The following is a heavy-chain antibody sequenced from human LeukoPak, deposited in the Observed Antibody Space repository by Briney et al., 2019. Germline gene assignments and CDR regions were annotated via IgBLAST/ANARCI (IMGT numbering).Heavy chain of an antibody. CDR1: GGSISNYY. CDR3: ARHTLVGARNAFDI. CDR2: MYYSGNT. V-gene: IGHV4-59*08. Sequence: PSETLSPTCNVSGGSISNYYWSWIRQPPGKGLEWIGYMYYSGNTNYNPSLKSRVTTSVDSSKNQFSLKLSSVTAADTAVYYCARHTLVGARNAFDIWGQGTMVTVSS. J-gene: IGHJ3*02. D-gene: IGHD1-26*01.